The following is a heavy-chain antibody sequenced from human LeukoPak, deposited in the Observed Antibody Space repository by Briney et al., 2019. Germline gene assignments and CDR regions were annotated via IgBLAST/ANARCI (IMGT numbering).Heavy chain of an antibody. J-gene: IGHJ4*02. CDR2: IIPIFGTA. V-gene: IGHV1-69*06. CDR1: GGTFSSYA. CDR3: ARDYMAGATFQIQGPVDY. D-gene: IGHD1-26*01. Sequence: GASVKVSCKASGGTFSSYAISWVRQAPGQGLEWMGGIIPIFGTANYAQKFQGRVTITADKSTSTAYMELSSLRAEDTALYYCARDYMAGATFQIQGPVDYWGQGTLVTVSS.